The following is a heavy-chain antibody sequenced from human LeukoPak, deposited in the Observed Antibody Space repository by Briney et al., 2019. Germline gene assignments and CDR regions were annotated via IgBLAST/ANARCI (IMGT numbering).Heavy chain of an antibody. CDR1: GFTVSSNY. CDR3: SRDAAQVGYFDY. Sequence: GGSLRLSCAASGFTVSSNYMSWVRQAPGKGVEGVSVIYSGGSTYYADSVKGRFTISRDNPKNTLYLQMNSLRAEDTAVYYCSRDAAQVGYFDYWGQGTLVTVSS. CDR2: IYSGGST. D-gene: IGHD1-26*01. V-gene: IGHV3-53*01. J-gene: IGHJ4*02.